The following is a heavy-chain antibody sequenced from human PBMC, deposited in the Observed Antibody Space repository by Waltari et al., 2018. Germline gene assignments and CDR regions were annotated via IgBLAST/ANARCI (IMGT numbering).Heavy chain of an antibody. CDR1: GFTFSSHS. Sequence: EVQLVESGGGLVKPGGSLRLSCAASGFTFSSHSMNWVRKAPGKGLEWVSSISSSSSYIYYADSVKGRFTISRDNAKNSLYLQMNSLRAEDTAVYYCARGVPAATDAFDIWGQGTMVTVSS. D-gene: IGHD2-2*01. V-gene: IGHV3-21*01. CDR3: ARGVPAATDAFDI. J-gene: IGHJ3*02. CDR2: ISSSSSYI.